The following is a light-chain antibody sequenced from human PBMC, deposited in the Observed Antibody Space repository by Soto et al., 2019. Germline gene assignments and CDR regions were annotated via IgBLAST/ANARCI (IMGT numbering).Light chain of an antibody. J-gene: IGKJ1*01. Sequence: DIQMTQSPSTLSASVGDRVTITCRASQSVGSWLAWYQEKPGKAPKLLIYKASTLESGVPSRFSGSGYGTEFTLSISSLQPDDFATYYCQHYRSYSWTFGQGTKVEI. V-gene: IGKV1-5*03. CDR1: QSVGSW. CDR2: KAS. CDR3: QHYRSYSWT.